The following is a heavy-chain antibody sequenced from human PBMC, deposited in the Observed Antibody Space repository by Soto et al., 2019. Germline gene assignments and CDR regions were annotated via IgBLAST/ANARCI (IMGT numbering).Heavy chain of an antibody. CDR2: IVPLLGTA. V-gene: IGHV1-69*01. D-gene: IGHD3-10*01. J-gene: IGHJ2*01. CDR1: GDIFSSYP. CDR3: ARDRGSQNWYFGV. Sequence: QVQLVQAGAEVKKPGSSVKVSCKASGDIFSSYPFSWVRQAPGQGLEWMGGIVPLLGTADYAQKFKDRVTITADDSNSTVYMELSSLRADYTAVYYCARDRGSQNWYFGVWGRGTLVSVSS.